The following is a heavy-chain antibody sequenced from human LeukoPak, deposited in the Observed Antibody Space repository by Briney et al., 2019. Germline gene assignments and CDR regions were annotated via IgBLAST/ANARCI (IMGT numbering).Heavy chain of an antibody. D-gene: IGHD3-10*01. V-gene: IGHV4-59*12. CDR1: GGSISSYY. CDR2: IYYSGST. CDR3: ARLRNTMFRGIINPRRGLAYFDY. J-gene: IGHJ4*02. Sequence: KPAETLSLTCIVSGGSISSYYWSWIRQPPGKVLEWIGYIYYSGSTNYNPSLKGRVTISRDTSKNQFSLKLNSLTAADTAVYYCARLRNTMFRGIINPRRGLAYFDYWGQGTLVTVSS.